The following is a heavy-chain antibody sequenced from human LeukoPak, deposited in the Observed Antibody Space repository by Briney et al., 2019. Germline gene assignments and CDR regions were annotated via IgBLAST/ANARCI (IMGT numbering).Heavy chain of an antibody. D-gene: IGHD2-2*01. CDR2: ISYDGSNK. CDR1: GFTFSSYA. J-gene: IGHJ6*02. V-gene: IGHV3-30-3*01. Sequence: GRSLRLSCAASGFTFSSYAMHWVRQAPGKGLEWVAVISYDGSNKYYADSVKGRFTISRDNSKNTPYLQMNSLRAEDTAVYYCARGPVPAASPYYYYGMDVWGQGTTVTVSS. CDR3: ARGPVPAASPYYYYGMDV.